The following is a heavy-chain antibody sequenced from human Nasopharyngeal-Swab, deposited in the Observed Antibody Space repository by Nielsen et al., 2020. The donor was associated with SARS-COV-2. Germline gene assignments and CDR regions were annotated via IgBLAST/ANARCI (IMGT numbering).Heavy chain of an antibody. V-gene: IGHV1-24*01. Sequence: ASVQVSCKASGDTLTELSMHWVRQAPGKGLEWMGGFDPRDGQTVYAQKFQGRVTMTEDTSTDTAYMELSGLTSDDTAVYYCATDRRWNYYYGMEVWGQGTTVTVSS. J-gene: IGHJ6*02. CDR3: ATDRRWNYYYGMEV. CDR2: FDPRDGQT. CDR1: GDTLTELS. D-gene: IGHD2-15*01.